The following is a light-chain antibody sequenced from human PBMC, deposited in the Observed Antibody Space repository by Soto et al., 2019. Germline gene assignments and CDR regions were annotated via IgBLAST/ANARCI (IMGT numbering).Light chain of an antibody. Sequence: DIQMTQSPSTLSASVLGIVTITCLASQSISNWLAWYQQKPGRAPKLLIYDASSLESGAPSRFSGSGSGTDFTLTITSLQPEDFAIYYCLQDYTYPRTFGGGTKVDIK. CDR1: QSISNW. CDR3: LQDYTYPRT. CDR2: DAS. V-gene: IGKV1-5*01. J-gene: IGKJ4*01.